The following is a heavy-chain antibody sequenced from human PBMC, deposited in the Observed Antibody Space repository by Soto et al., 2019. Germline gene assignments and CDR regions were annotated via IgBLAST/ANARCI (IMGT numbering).Heavy chain of an antibody. V-gene: IGHV1-2*02. CDR2: FNPNSGDT. Sequence: ASVKVSCKASGYTFTAYSMHWVRQAPGQGLEWVGWFNPNSGDTIYAQKFQGRDTLTRDTSIGTAYMELYSLTSDDTAVYYCAREASAVISLDYWGQGTLVTVSS. CDR1: GYTFTAYS. D-gene: IGHD6-19*01. CDR3: AREASAVISLDY. J-gene: IGHJ4*02.